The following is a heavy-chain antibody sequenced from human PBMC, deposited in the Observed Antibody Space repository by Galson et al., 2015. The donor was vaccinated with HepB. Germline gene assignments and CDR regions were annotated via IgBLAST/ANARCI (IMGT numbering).Heavy chain of an antibody. Sequence: SVKVSCKASGGTFSSYAISWVRQAPGQGLEWMGGTIPIFGTANYAQKFQGRVTITADESTSTAYMELSSLRSEDTAVYYCARERYCSSTSCRASDAFDIWGQGTMVTVSS. J-gene: IGHJ3*02. D-gene: IGHD2-2*01. CDR2: TIPIFGTA. V-gene: IGHV1-69*13. CDR3: ARERYCSSTSCRASDAFDI. CDR1: GGTFSSYA.